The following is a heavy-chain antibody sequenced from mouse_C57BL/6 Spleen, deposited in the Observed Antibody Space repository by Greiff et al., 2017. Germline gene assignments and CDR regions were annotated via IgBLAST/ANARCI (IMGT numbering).Heavy chain of an antibody. J-gene: IGHJ2*01. CDR2: IYPGDGDT. D-gene: IGHD3-2*02. Sequence: VQGVESGPELVKPGASVKISCKASGYAFSSSWMNWVKQRPGKGLEWIGRIYPGDGDTNYNGKFKGKATLTADKSSITAYMQLSRLTSEDSAVYFCARLTAQAIDYWGQGTTLTVSS. V-gene: IGHV1-82*01. CDR3: ARLTAQAIDY. CDR1: GYAFSSSW.